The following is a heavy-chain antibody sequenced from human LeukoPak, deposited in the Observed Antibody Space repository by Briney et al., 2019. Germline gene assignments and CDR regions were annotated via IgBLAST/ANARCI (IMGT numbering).Heavy chain of an antibody. CDR3: ARDYFLSGSYYNYYYYYGMDV. J-gene: IGHJ6*02. V-gene: IGHV1-2*02. D-gene: IGHD1-26*01. CDR1: GYTFTGYY. CDR2: INPNSGGT. Sequence: ASVKVSCKASGYTFTGYYMHWVRQAPGQGLEWMGWINPNSGGTNYAQKLQGRVTMTRDTSISTAYMELSRLRSDDTAVYYCARDYFLSGSYYNYYYYYGMDVWGQGTTVTVSS.